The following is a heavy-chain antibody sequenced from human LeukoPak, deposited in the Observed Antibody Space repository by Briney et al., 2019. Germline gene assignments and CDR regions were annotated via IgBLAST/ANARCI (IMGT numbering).Heavy chain of an antibody. V-gene: IGHV3-48*03. D-gene: IGHD1-7*01. CDR3: ARDGTGTIYYGMDV. CDR2: ISSSGSTI. J-gene: IGHJ6*02. CDR1: GFTFSSYE. Sequence: GGSLRRSCAASGFTFSSYEMNWVRQAPGKGLEWVSYISSSGSTIYYADSVKGRFTIPRDNAKNSLYLQMNSLRAEDTAVYYCARDGTGTIYYGMDVWGQGTTVTVSS.